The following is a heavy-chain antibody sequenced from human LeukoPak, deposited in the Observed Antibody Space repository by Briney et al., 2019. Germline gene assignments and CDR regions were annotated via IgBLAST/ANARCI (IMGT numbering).Heavy chain of an antibody. Sequence: ASVKVSCKASGYTFTGYYMHWVRQAPGQGLEWMGIINPSDGTTTQAQKLQGRVTMTRDMSTSTVYMELSSLRSEDTAMYYCARTFYEQMPHFDYWGQGTLVTVSS. CDR1: GYTFTGYY. CDR2: INPSDGTT. J-gene: IGHJ4*02. D-gene: IGHD3-16*01. V-gene: IGHV1-46*01. CDR3: ARTFYEQMPHFDY.